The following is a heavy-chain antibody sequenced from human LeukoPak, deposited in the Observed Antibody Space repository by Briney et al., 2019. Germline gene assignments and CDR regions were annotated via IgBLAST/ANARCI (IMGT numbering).Heavy chain of an antibody. CDR2: ISNGGSTI. J-gene: IGHJ4*02. D-gene: IGHD6-13*01. V-gene: IGHV3-48*03. CDR3: ARVRIAAAGRYFDY. Sequence: PGGSLRLSCAASGFTFSSYEMNWVRQAPGKGLEWVSYISNGGSTIYYADSVKGRFTISRDNVKNLLYLQMNSLRVEDTAVYYCARVRIAAAGRYFDYWGQGTLVTVSS. CDR1: GFTFSSYE.